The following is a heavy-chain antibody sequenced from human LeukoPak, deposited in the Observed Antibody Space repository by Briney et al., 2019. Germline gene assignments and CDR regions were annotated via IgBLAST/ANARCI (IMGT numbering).Heavy chain of an antibody. CDR3: ARDPQHYYDSSGYYNDAFDI. V-gene: IGHV4-59*01. D-gene: IGHD3-22*01. CDR2: IYYSGST. Sequence: PSETLSLTCTISGGSISSYYWSWIRQPPGKGLERIGYIYYSGSTNYNPSLKSRVTISVDTSKNQFSLKLSSVTAADTAVYYCARDPQHYYDSSGYYNDAFDIWGQGTMVTVSS. CDR1: GGSISSYY. J-gene: IGHJ3*02.